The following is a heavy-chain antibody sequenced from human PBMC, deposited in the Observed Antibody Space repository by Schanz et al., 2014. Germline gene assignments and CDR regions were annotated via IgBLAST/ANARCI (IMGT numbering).Heavy chain of an antibody. CDR2: IWYDGSNK. CDR3: ARDGDFDY. CDR1: GFTFSSYG. V-gene: IGHV3-33*01. Sequence: QVHLVESGGGVVQPGRSLRLSCAASGFTFSSYGMHWVRQAPGKGLEWVAIIWYDGSNKYYADSVKGRFTISRDNSKITLFLQMSSLRAEDTAVYYCARDGDFDYWGQGTLVTVSS. J-gene: IGHJ4*02.